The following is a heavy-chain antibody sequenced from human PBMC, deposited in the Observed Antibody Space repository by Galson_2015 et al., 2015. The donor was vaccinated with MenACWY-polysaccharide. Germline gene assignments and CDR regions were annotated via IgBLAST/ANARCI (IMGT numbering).Heavy chain of an antibody. CDR3: ARGRYGMDV. J-gene: IGHJ6*02. CDR2: IKKDGSEK. CDR1: GFTFSNYW. V-gene: IGHV3-7*01. Sequence: SLRLSCAASGFTFSNYWMTWVRQAPGKGLEWVANIKKDGSEKYYVDSVKGRFTISRDNALYLQMNSLRAEDTAVYFCARGRYGMDVWGQGTTVTVSS.